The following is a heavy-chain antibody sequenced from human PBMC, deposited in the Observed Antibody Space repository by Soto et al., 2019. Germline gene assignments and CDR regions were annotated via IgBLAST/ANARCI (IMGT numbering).Heavy chain of an antibody. V-gene: IGHV3-43*01. J-gene: IGHJ4*02. CDR1: GFTFDDYT. CDR3: AKGRGYGSGSYIGY. D-gene: IGHD3-10*01. Sequence: GGSLRLSCAASGFTFDDYTMHWVRQAPGKGLEWVSLISWDGGSTHYADSVKGRFTISRDNSKNSLYLQMNSLRTEDTALYYCAKGRGYGSGSYIGYWGQGTLVTVSS. CDR2: ISWDGGST.